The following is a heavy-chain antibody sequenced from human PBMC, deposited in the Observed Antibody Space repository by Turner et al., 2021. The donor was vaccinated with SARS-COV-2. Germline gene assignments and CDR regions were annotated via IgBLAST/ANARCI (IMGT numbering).Heavy chain of an antibody. V-gene: IGHV3-9*01. CDR2: ITRNSGII. CDR3: GKGRRFGMDV. Sequence: EVQLVESGVGWVQPGRSLRLSCAASGFTFDDYAMHWVRQAPGEGLEWVSGITRNSGIIGYADSVKGRFTISRDNAKKTLYLQMNSLRAEDTALYYCGKGRRFGMDVWGQGTTVTVSS. CDR1: GFTFDDYA. J-gene: IGHJ6*02.